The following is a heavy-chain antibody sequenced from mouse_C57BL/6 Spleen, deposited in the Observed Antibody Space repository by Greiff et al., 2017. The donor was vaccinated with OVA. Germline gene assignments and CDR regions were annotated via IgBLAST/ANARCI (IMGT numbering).Heavy chain of an antibody. CDR3: ARSHDYDDYAMDY. Sequence: VKLQESDAELVKPGASVKISCKVSGYTFTDHTIHWMKQRPEQGLEWIGYIYPRDGSTKYNEKFKGKATLTADKSSSTAYMQLNSLTSEDSAVYFCARSHDYDDYAMDYWGQGTSVTVSS. V-gene: IGHV1-78*01. CDR1: GYTFTDHT. CDR2: IYPRDGST. J-gene: IGHJ4*01. D-gene: IGHD2-4*01.